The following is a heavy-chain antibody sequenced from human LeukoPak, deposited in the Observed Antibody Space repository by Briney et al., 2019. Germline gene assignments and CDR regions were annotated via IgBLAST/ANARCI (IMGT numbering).Heavy chain of an antibody. CDR2: MSTDGSDR. V-gene: IGHV3-74*01. D-gene: IGHD1-26*01. Sequence: PGGSLRLSCAASGFTFSSLWMHWVRQPPGRGLVWVSGMSTDGSDRRYADSVNGRFTISRDNDKNTLYLQMNSLRAEDTAVYYCGRDGPGSTPPDSWRQGTLVTVSS. CDR3: GRDGPGSTPPDS. J-gene: IGHJ4*02. CDR1: GFTFSSLW.